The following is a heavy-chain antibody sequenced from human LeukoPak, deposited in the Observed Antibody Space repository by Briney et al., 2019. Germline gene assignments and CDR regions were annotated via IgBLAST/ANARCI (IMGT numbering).Heavy chain of an antibody. CDR3: ASMGAGDYFDY. D-gene: IGHD1-26*01. CDR2: ISSSGSTN. Sequence: GRSLRLSCAASGFTFSDYYMSWIRQAPGKGLEGVSYISSSGSTNYYADSVKGRFTISRDNAKNSLYLQMNSLRAEDTAVYYCASMGAGDYFDYWGQGTLVTVSS. J-gene: IGHJ4*02. V-gene: IGHV3-11*04. CDR1: GFTFSDYY.